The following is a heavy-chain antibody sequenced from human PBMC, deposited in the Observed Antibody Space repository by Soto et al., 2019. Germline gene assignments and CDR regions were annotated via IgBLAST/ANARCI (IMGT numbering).Heavy chain of an antibody. D-gene: IGHD2-2*01. J-gene: IGHJ5*02. V-gene: IGHV4-39*01. CDR3: AVVPAAKRDNWFDP. Sequence: PSETLSLTSTVSGGSISISSYYWGWIRQPPGKGLEWIGSIYYSGGTYYNPSLKSRVTISVDTSKDQFSLRLSSVTAADTAVYYCAVVPAAKRDNWFDPWGQGTLVTVSS. CDR2: IYYSGGT. CDR1: GGSISISSYY.